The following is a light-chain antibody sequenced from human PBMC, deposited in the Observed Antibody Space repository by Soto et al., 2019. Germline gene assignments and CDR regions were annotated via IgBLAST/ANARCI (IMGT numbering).Light chain of an antibody. CDR1: TSKIGAGSD. J-gene: IGLJ1*01. CDR2: SNS. CDR3: QYYDTSLSGLSGIYV. Sequence: QSVLTQPPSVSGAPGQRVTISCTGTTSKIGAGSDIHWYQQLPGKAPKLLIYSNSHRPSGVPSRFSGSKSGTSASLAITGLQAEDEGDYYCQYYDTSLSGLSGIYVFGGGTKVTVL. V-gene: IGLV1-40*01.